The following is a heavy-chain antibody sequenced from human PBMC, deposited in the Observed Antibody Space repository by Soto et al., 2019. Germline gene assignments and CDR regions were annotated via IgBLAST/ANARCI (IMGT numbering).Heavy chain of an antibody. CDR2: IWYDGSNK. D-gene: IGHD3-22*01. CDR1: GFTFSSYG. CDR3: ARDRSESSGTMGY. Sequence: QVQLVESGGGVVQPGRSLRLSCAASGFTFSSYGMHWVRQAPGQGLEWVAVIWYDGSNKYYADSVKGRFTISRDNSKNPLYLQMNSLRAEDTAVYYCARDRSESSGTMGYWGQGTLVTVSS. J-gene: IGHJ4*02. V-gene: IGHV3-33*01.